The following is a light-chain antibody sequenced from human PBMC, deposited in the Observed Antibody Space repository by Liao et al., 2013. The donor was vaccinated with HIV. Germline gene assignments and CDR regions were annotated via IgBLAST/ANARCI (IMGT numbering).Light chain of an antibody. CDR2: YDH. CDR3: QVWDSSSDHVV. Sequence: SYVLTQPPSVSVAPGKTARITCGGNNIGSENVHWYQQKAGQAPVLVIYYDHVRPSRIPERFSGSNSGNTATLTISRVEAGDEADYYCQVWDSSSDHVVFGGGTKLTAL. CDR1: NIGSEN. V-gene: IGLV3-21*04. J-gene: IGLJ2*01.